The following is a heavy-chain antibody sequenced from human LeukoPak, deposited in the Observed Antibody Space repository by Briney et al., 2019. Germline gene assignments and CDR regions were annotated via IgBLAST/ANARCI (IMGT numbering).Heavy chain of an antibody. J-gene: IGHJ6*03. CDR1: GGSFSGYY. CDR2: INHSGST. V-gene: IGHV4-34*01. Sequence: SETLSLTCAVYGGSFSGYYWSWIRQPPGKGLEWIGEINHSGSTYYNPSLKSRVTISVDTSKNQFSLKLSSVTAADTAVYYCAREAYSSSGYMDVWGKGTTVTVSS. D-gene: IGHD6-13*01. CDR3: AREAYSSSGYMDV.